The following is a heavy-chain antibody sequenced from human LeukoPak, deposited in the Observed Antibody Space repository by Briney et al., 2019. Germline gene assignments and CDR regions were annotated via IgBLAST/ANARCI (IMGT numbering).Heavy chain of an antibody. CDR2: NNHSEST. CDR1: GGSISSGGYY. Sequence: PSETLSLTCTVSGGSISSGGYYWSWIRQHPGKGLEWIGENNHSESTNYNPSLKSRRTIRVRTTNTQYALKLSSVTAADADVYYCARGVGLLWFGGGRDFDYWGQGTLVTVSS. V-gene: IGHV4-61*08. CDR3: ARGVGLLWFGGGRDFDY. J-gene: IGHJ4*02. D-gene: IGHD3-10*01.